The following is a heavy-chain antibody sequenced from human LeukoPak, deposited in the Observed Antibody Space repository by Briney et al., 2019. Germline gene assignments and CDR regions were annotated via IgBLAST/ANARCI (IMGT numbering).Heavy chain of an antibody. Sequence: PSETLSLTCTVSDDSITMYYWSWIRQPPGKGLEWIGYIYYSGSTNYNPSLKSRVTISLDTSKNQFSLKLTSVTAADTAVYYCARARDIAVSYFGELLSSETYFDYWGQGTLVIVSS. CDR1: DDSITMYY. J-gene: IGHJ4*02. CDR3: ARARDIAVSYFGELLSSETYFDY. D-gene: IGHD3-10*01. CDR2: IYYSGST. V-gene: IGHV4-59*01.